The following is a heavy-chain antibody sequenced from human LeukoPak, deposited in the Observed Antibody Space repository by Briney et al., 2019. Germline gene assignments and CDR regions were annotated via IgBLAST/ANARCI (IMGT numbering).Heavy chain of an antibody. CDR1: GYTFTGYY. Sequence: GASVKVSCKASGYTFTGYYMHWVRQAPGQGLEWMGWINPNSGGKNYAQKFQGRVTITRDTSISTAYMELSRLRSDDTAVYYCARDGPPLVVPPAMTPGYWGQGTLVTVSS. V-gene: IGHV1-2*02. CDR2: INPNSGGK. D-gene: IGHD2-2*01. J-gene: IGHJ4*02. CDR3: ARDGPPLVVPPAMTPGY.